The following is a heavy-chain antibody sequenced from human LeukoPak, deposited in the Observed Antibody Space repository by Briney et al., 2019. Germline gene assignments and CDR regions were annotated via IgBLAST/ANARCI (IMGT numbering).Heavy chain of an antibody. Sequence: GRSLRLSCAASGFTFSSYAMHWVRQAPGQGLEWVAVISYDGINKYYTDSVKGRFTISRDNSKNTLYLQMNSLRAEDTAVYYCARMGGGGSYRYYFDYWGQGTLVTVSS. V-gene: IGHV3-30-3*01. D-gene: IGHD1-26*01. CDR1: GFTFSSYA. J-gene: IGHJ4*02. CDR2: ISYDGINK. CDR3: ARMGGGGSYRYYFDY.